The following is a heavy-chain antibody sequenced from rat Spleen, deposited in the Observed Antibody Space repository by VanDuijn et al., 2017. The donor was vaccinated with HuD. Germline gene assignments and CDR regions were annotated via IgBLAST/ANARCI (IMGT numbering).Heavy chain of an antibody. Sequence: EVQLVESGGGLVQPGRSLKLSCVASGFTFNNYWMTWIRQAPGKGLEWIASITNIGGITYYPDSVKGRFTISRDNAKSTLYLQMDSLRSEDTAIYYCTKIWDGFADWGQGTLVTVSS. CDR1: GFTFNNYW. CDR2: ITNIGGIT. D-gene: IGHD4-6*01. V-gene: IGHV5-31*01. J-gene: IGHJ3*01. CDR3: TKIWDGFAD.